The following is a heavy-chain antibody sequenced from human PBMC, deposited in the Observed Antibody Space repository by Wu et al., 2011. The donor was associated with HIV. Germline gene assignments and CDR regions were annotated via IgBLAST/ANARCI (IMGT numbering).Heavy chain of an antibody. Sequence: AEVKKPGASVKVSCKASGYTFTSYYMHWVRQAPGQGLEWMGIINPSGGSTSYAQKFQGRVTMTRDTSTSTVYMELSSLRSEDTAVYYCARDSLSRPGESGVYFDYWGQGTLVTVSS. D-gene: IGHD7-27*01. CDR2: INPSGGST. J-gene: IGHJ4*02. V-gene: IGHV1-46*01. CDR1: GYTFTSYY. CDR3: ARDSLSRPGESGVYFDY.